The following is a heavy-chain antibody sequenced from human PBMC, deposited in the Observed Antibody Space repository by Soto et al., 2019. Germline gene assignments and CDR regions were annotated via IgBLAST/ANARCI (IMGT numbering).Heavy chain of an antibody. CDR3: ARDGYGSGRPFDY. D-gene: IGHD3-10*01. CDR2: IYYSGST. Sequence: PSETLSLTCTVSGGSISSYYWSWIRQPPGKGLEWIGYIYYSGSTNYNPSLKSRVTISVDTSKNQFSLKLSSVTAADTAVYYCARDGYGSGRPFDYWGQGTLVTVSS. J-gene: IGHJ4*02. CDR1: GGSISSYY. V-gene: IGHV4-59*01.